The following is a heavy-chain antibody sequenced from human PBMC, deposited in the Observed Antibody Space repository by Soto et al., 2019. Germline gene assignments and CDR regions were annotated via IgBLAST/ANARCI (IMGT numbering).Heavy chain of an antibody. D-gene: IGHD2-2*01. CDR3: ARVSGMGDCSMTSGPVFDYYYGMYG. V-gene: IGHV4-59*01. Sequence: PATLPLTCTVSGGFISSYYWSGCRQPPGKGLEWIGYIYYSGSTNYNPSLKSRVTISVDTSKNQFSLKLSSVTAADTAVYYCARVSGMGDCSMTSGPVFDYYYGMYGCGHGTKVTVSS. CDR1: GGFISSYY. J-gene: IGHJ6*02. CDR2: IYYSGST.